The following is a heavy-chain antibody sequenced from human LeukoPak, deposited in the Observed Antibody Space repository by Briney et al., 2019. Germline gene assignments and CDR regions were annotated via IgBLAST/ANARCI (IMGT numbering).Heavy chain of an antibody. CDR1: GLSVNTNY. CDR3: ARGKTSDDIVEDAFDI. D-gene: IGHD2-15*01. J-gene: IGHJ3*02. Sequence: GGSLRLSCAASGLSVNTNYMTWVRQAPGKGLEWVSVLYSGGGAYYADSVKDRFTISRDYSQNTLLLQMNSLRAEDTALYYYARGKTSDDIVEDAFDIWGQGTMVAVSS. CDR2: LYSGGGA. V-gene: IGHV3-66*01.